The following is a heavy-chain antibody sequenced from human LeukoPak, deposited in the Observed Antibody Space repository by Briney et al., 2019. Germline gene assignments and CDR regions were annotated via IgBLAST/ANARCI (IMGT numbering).Heavy chain of an antibody. CDR3: ARGSTLHYDILTGYYTPGPFDI. CDR2: IHYSGST. J-gene: IGHJ3*02. CDR1: GGSFSGYY. Sequence: PSETLSLTCAVYGGSFSGYYWSWIRQPPGKGLEFIGYIHYSGSTNYNPSLKSRVTISVDTSKNQFSLKLSSVTAADTAVYYCARGSTLHYDILTGYYTPGPFDIWGQGTMFTVSS. V-gene: IGHV4-59*01. D-gene: IGHD3-9*01.